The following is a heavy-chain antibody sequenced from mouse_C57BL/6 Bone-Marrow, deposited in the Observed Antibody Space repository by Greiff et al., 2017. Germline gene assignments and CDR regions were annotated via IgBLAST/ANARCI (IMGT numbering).Heavy chain of an antibody. D-gene: IGHD2-1*01. J-gene: IGHJ3*01. Sequence: EVMLVESGGSLVKPGGSLKLSCAASGFTFSDYGMHWVRQAPEKGLEWVAYISSGSSTIYYADTVKGRFTIARDNAKNTLFLQRTSLRSEDTAMYYCARPDLLWSWFAYWGQGALVTGSA. CDR1: GFTFSDYG. V-gene: IGHV5-17*01. CDR3: ARPDLLWSWFAY. CDR2: ISSGSSTI.